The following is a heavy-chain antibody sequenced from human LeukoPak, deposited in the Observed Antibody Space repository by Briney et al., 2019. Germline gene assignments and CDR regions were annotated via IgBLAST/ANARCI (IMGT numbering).Heavy chain of an antibody. J-gene: IGHJ4*02. CDR3: ARARATELGTFPSLDY. V-gene: IGHV4-38-2*01. Sequence: SETLSLTCAVSGYSISSGYYWGWIRQPPGKGLEWIGSIYHSGSTYYSPPLKSRVTISVDTSKNQFSLKLSSVTAADTAVYYCARARATELGTFPSLDYWGQGTLVTVSS. D-gene: IGHD7-27*01. CDR2: IYHSGST. CDR1: GYSISSGYY.